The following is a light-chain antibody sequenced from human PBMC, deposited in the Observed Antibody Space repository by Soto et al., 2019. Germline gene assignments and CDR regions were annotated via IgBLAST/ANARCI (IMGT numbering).Light chain of an antibody. Sequence: EIVMTQSPATLSVSPRERATLSCRASQSVSSNLAWYQQKPGQAPRLLIYGASTRATGIPARFSGSGSGTEFILTISSLQSEDFALYYCQQYNNWPPWTFGQGTKVDIK. V-gene: IGKV3-15*01. CDR3: QQYNNWPPWT. CDR2: GAS. J-gene: IGKJ1*01. CDR1: QSVSSN.